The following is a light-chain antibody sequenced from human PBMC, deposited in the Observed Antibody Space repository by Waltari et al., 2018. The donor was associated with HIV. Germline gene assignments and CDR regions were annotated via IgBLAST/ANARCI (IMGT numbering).Light chain of an antibody. J-gene: IGLJ2*01. V-gene: IGLV2-8*01. Sequence: QSALTQPPSASGSPGQSVTISCTGTSNDVGAYDYVSWYQQHPGRAPKRLIYEVTKRPSGVPDRFSGSKSGNTASLTVSGLQAEDDGHYYCTSYVDNYVVFFGGGTKLTVL. CDR2: EVT. CDR1: SNDVGAYDY. CDR3: TSYVDNYVVF.